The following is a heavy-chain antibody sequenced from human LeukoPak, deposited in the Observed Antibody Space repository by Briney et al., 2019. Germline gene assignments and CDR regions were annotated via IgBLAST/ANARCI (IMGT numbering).Heavy chain of an antibody. CDR2: IIPILGIA. CDR1: RGTFSSYA. Sequence: SVKVSCKASRGTFSSYAISWVRQAPGQGLEWMGRIIPILGIANYAQKFQGRVTITADKSTSTAYMELSSLRSEDTAVYYCARDLDGIAVSGGFDPWGQGTLVTVSS. J-gene: IGHJ5*02. CDR3: ARDLDGIAVSGGFDP. V-gene: IGHV1-69*04. D-gene: IGHD6-19*01.